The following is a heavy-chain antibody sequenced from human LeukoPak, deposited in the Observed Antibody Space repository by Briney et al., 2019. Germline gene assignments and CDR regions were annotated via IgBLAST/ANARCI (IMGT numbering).Heavy chain of an antibody. Sequence: GGSLRLSCAASGFTFSSYEMNWVRQAPGKGLEWVSYISSSGSTIYYADSVKGRFTISRDNAKNSLYLQMNSLRAEDTAVYYCAKGAGYSSSWYSLDYWGQGTLVTVSS. J-gene: IGHJ4*02. D-gene: IGHD6-13*01. CDR2: ISSSGSTI. CDR3: AKGAGYSSSWYSLDY. CDR1: GFTFSSYE. V-gene: IGHV3-48*03.